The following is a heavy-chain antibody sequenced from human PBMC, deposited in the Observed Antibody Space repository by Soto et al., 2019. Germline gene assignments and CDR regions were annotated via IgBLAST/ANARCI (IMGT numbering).Heavy chain of an antibody. J-gene: IGHJ4*02. CDR3: AKDVGSYYYDTSAYHYDY. CDR2: ISWNSGTI. D-gene: IGHD3-22*01. CDR1: GFIFEDYA. Sequence: LRLSCVASGFIFEDYAMNWVRQGPGKGLEWVSGISWNSGTIGYADAVKGRFTISRDNAKNSLHLQMNSLRAEDTALYYCAKDVGSYYYDTSAYHYDYWGRGTQVTVSS. V-gene: IGHV3-9*01.